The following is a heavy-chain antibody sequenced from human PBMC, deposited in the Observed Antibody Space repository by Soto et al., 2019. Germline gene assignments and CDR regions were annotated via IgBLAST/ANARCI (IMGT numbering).Heavy chain of an antibody. D-gene: IGHD3-9*01. V-gene: IGHV3-30-3*01. J-gene: IGHJ6*02. Sequence: QVQLVESGGGVVQPGRSLRLSCAASGFTFSSYAMHWVRQAPGKGLEWVAVISYDGSNKYYADSVKGRFTISRDNSKNTLYLQMNSLRAEDTAVYYCARGGERYDIFTGYHSYGMDVWGQGTTVTVSS. CDR1: GFTFSSYA. CDR3: ARGGERYDIFTGYHSYGMDV. CDR2: ISYDGSNK.